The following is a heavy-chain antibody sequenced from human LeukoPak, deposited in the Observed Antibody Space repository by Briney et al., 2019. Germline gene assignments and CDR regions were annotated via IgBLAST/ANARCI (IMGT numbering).Heavy chain of an antibody. CDR3: ARDKQHSYGRYFDH. D-gene: IGHD5-18*01. V-gene: IGHV4-59*01. Sequence: KPSETLSLTCTVSGGSISTYHWNWIRKSPEKGLKWIGYMQSTGNSNYNPSLKSRVTMSVDMSRNQIVLNLSSVTPADTAVYFCARDKQHSYGRYFDHWGQGILVTVSS. CDR1: GGSISTYH. CDR2: MQSTGNS. J-gene: IGHJ4*02.